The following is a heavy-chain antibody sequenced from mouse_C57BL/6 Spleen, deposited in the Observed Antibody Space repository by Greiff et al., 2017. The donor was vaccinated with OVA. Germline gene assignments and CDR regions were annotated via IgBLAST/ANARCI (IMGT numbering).Heavy chain of an antibody. J-gene: IGHJ2*01. CDR1: GYTFTSYW. D-gene: IGHD2-4*01. Sequence: VQLQQSGAELAKPGASVKLSCKASGYTFTSYWMHWVKQRPGQGLEWIGYINPSSGYTKYNQKFKDKATLTADKSSSTAYMQLSSLTYEDSAVYYCARSPYDYDVDFDYWGQGTTLTVSS. CDR2: INPSSGYT. V-gene: IGHV1-7*01. CDR3: ARSPYDYDVDFDY.